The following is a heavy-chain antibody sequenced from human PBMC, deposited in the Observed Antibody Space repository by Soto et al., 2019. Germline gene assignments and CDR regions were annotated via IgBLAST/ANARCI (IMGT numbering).Heavy chain of an antibody. J-gene: IGHJ4*02. CDR1: GFTFTSSA. CDR3: AATLQAMDPVFDY. Sequence: ASVKVSCKASGFTFTSSAVQWVRQARGRRLEWIGWIVVGSGNTNYAQKFQERVTITRDMSTSTAYMELSSLRSEDTAVYYCAATLQAMDPVFDYWGQGTLVTVSS. CDR2: IVVGSGNT. D-gene: IGHD5-18*01. V-gene: IGHV1-58*01.